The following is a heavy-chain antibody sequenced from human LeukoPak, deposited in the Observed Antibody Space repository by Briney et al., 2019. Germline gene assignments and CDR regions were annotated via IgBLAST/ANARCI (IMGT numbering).Heavy chain of an antibody. Sequence: SETLSLTCAVYGGSFSGYYWSWIRQPPGKGLEWIGEINHSGSTNYNPSLKSRVTISVDTSKNQFSLKLSSVTAADTAVYYCARGLPRYSSSWYVDYWGQGTLVTVSS. D-gene: IGHD6-13*01. CDR3: ARGLPRYSSSWYVDY. CDR2: INHSGST. CDR1: GGSFSGYY. J-gene: IGHJ4*02. V-gene: IGHV4-34*01.